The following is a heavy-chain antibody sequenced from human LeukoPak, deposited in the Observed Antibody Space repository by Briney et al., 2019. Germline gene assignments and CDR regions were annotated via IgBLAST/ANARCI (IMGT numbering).Heavy chain of an antibody. Sequence: SETLSFTCAVYGGSFSGYYWSWIRQPPGKGLEWTGEINHSGSTNYNPSLKSRVTISVDTSKNQFSLKLSSVTAADTAVYYCARGYCSSPSCYGFAGYWGQGTLVTVSS. CDR2: INHSGST. D-gene: IGHD2-2*01. V-gene: IGHV4-34*01. CDR1: GGSFSGYY. J-gene: IGHJ4*02. CDR3: ARGYCSSPSCYGFAGY.